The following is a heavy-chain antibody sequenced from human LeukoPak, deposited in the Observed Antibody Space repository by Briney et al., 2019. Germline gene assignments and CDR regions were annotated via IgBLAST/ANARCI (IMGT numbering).Heavy chain of an antibody. CDR3: ARERVEMATIIDY. V-gene: IGHV4-59*01. CDR1: GGSISSYY. CDR2: IYYSGST. Sequence: PSETLSLTCTVSGGSISSYYWSWIRQPPGKGLEWIGYIYYSGSTNYNPSLKRRVTISVDTSKNQFSLKLSSVTAADTAVYYCARERVEMATIIDYWGQGTLVTVSS. J-gene: IGHJ4*02. D-gene: IGHD5-24*01.